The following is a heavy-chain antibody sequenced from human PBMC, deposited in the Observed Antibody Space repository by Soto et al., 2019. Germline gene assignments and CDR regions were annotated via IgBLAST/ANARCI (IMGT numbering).Heavy chain of an antibody. CDR2: INSDGSST. V-gene: IGHV3-74*01. Sequence: EVQLVESGGGLVQPGGSLRLSCAASGFTFSSYWMHWVRQAPGKGLVWVSRINSDGSSTSYADSVKGRFTISRDNAKNTLYLQMNSLSAEDTAVYYCARAYGRSGRLSPCDYWGQGTLVTVSS. J-gene: IGHJ4*02. CDR1: GFTFSSYW. CDR3: ARAYGRSGRLSPCDY. D-gene: IGHD3-3*01.